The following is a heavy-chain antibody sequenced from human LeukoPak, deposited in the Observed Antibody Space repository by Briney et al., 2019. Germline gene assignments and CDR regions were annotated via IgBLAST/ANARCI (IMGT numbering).Heavy chain of an antibody. CDR1: GFTFGDYA. CDR3: TRVVDFWSGYSDY. CDR2: IRSKAYGGTT. D-gene: IGHD3-3*01. J-gene: IGHJ4*02. Sequence: GGSLRLSCTASGFTFGDYAMSWVRQAPGKGLEWVGFIRSKAYGGTTEYAASVKGRFTISRDDSKSIAYLQMNSLKTEDTAVYYCTRVVDFWSGYSDYWGQGTLVTVSS. V-gene: IGHV3-49*04.